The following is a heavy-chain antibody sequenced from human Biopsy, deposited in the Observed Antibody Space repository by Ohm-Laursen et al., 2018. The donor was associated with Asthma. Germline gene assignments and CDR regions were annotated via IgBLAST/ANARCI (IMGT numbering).Heavy chain of an antibody. Sequence: ASVTASCKTSGYTFNSAGITWVRQAPGQGLEWMGWISVYNGNTKVAQKLQDRVTMITDTSTSTAYIELRSLRSADTAVYFCARAGDDSRYYGKDVWGQGTTVIVS. CDR1: GYTFNSAG. D-gene: IGHD3-16*01. CDR3: ARAGDDSRYYGKDV. V-gene: IGHV1-18*01. J-gene: IGHJ6*02. CDR2: ISVYNGNT.